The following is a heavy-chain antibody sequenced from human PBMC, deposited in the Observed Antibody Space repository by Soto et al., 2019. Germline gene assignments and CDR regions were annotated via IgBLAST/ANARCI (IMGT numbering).Heavy chain of an antibody. CDR2: ISWNSGTI. J-gene: IGHJ3*02. V-gene: IGHV3-9*01. Sequence: SLKISCAASGFTFDDYAMHWVRQAPGKGLEWVSGISWNSGTIDYADSVKGRFTISRDNAKNSLYLQMNSLRVEDTALYYCAASSRIVTTIRRAFDSWGQGTMVTVSS. CDR1: GFTFDDYA. D-gene: IGHD5-12*01. CDR3: AASSRIVTTIRRAFDS.